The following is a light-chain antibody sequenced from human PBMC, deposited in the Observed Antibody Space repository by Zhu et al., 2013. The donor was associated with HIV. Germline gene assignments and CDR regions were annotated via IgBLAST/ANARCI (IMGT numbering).Light chain of an antibody. CDR1: QDISSA. V-gene: IGKV1-13*02. J-gene: IGKJ4*01. Sequence: AIQLTQSPSSLSTSVGDRVTITCRASQDISSALAWYQQKPGKAPKLLIYDASSLESGVPSRFSGSGSGTEFTLTISSLQPDDFATYYCQQHNSYPLTFGGGTKVEIK. CDR3: QQHNSYPLT. CDR2: DAS.